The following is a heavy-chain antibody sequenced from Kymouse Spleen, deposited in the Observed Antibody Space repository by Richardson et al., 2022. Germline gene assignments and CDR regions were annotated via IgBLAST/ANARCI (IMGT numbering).Heavy chain of an antibody. J-gene: IGHJ4*02. CDR2: IYPGDSDT. D-gene: IGHD3-10*01. CDR1: GYSFTSYW. V-gene: IGHV5-51*01. CDR3: ARQGLLLWFGELFFDY. Sequence: EVQLVQSGAEVKKPGESLKISCKGSGYSFTSYWIGWVRQMPGKGLEWMGIIYPGDSDTRYSPSFQGQVTISADKSISTAYLQWSSLKASDTAMYYCARQGLLLWFGELFFDYWGQGTLVTVSS.